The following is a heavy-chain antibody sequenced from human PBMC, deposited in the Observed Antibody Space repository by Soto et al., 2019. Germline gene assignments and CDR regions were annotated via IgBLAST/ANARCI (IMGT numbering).Heavy chain of an antibody. V-gene: IGHV4-39*01. CDR1: GGAISSSSYF. Sequence: QLQLQESGPGLLRPSETLSLTCNVSGGAISSSSYFWAWVRQPPGKTLEWIGHILYSGTTHYNQSLKTRVTISVDTSKNQFSLRVNSVTPADTAVYYCARGGGYYGVLFDYWGQGTLVPVSS. D-gene: IGHD4-17*01. J-gene: IGHJ4*02. CDR3: ARGGGYYGVLFDY. CDR2: ILYSGTT.